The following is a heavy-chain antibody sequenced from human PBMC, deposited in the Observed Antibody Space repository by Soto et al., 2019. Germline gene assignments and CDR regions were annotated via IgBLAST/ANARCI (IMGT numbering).Heavy chain of an antibody. V-gene: IGHV4-39*01. Sequence: SETHSHTSTVSGESIISDTDYWAWIRQPPGKGPEWIGSIYYSGSTYYNPSLKSRITISVDTSKNQFSLKLNSVTAADTAVYYCARRLEEFGNYWFDPWGQGTLVTVS. J-gene: IGHJ5*02. D-gene: IGHD3-10*01. CDR3: ARRLEEFGNYWFDP. CDR1: GESIISDTDY. CDR2: IYYSGST.